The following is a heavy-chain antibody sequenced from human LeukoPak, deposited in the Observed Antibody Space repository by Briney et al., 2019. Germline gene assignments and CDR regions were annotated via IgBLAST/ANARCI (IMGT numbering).Heavy chain of an antibody. CDR2: INSDGSST. Sequence: GGSLRLSCAASGFKFDTYSMNWVRQAPGKGLVRVSRINSDGSSTSYADSVKGRFTISRDNAKNTLYLQMNSLRAEDTAVYYCAREPLYYDFWSGYLGYWGQGTLVTVSS. CDR3: AREPLYYDFWSGYLGY. D-gene: IGHD3-3*01. CDR1: GFKFDTYS. J-gene: IGHJ4*02. V-gene: IGHV3-74*01.